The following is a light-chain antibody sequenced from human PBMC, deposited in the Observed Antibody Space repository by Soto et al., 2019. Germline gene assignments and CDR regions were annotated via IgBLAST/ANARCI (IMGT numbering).Light chain of an antibody. CDR3: RSFAGSNNFNYV. J-gene: IGLJ1*01. Sequence: QSVLTQPPSASGSPGQSVTISCAGTSSDVGAYDYVSWYQQHPGKAPKLMIYEINKRPSGVPDRFSGSKSGNTASLTVSGIQAEDEADYYCRSFAGSNNFNYVFGTGKKVTV. CDR2: EIN. CDR1: SSDVGAYDY. V-gene: IGLV2-8*01.